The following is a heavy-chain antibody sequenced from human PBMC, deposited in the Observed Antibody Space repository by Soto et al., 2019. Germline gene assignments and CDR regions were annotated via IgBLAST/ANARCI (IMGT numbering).Heavy chain of an antibody. CDR3: AREGRLAASICNNWFDP. CDR1: VDSVSNNSAA. V-gene: IGHV6-1*01. CDR2: TYYRSKWFN. D-gene: IGHD6-19*01. J-gene: IGHJ5*02. Sequence: SQTLSLTCAISVDSVSNNSAAWNLISQSPSRGLEWLGRTYYRSKWFNNYALSVKGRITINPDTSKNQFSLQLNSVTPEETAVYYSAREGRLAASICNNWFDPWGQGTRFTVSS.